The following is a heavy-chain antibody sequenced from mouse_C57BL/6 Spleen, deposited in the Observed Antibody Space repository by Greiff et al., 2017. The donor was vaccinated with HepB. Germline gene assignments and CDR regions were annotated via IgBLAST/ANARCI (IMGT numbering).Heavy chain of an antibody. J-gene: IGHJ2*01. D-gene: IGHD4-1*01. CDR2: IYPSDSET. V-gene: IGHV1-61*01. CDR1: GYTFTSYW. Sequence: QVQLQQPGAELVRPGSSVKLSCKASGYTFTSYWMDWVKQRPGQGLEWIGNIYPSDSETHYNQKFKDKATLTVDKSSSTAYMQLSSLTSEDSAVYDCARRNWGFDYWGQGTTLTVSS. CDR3: ARRNWGFDY.